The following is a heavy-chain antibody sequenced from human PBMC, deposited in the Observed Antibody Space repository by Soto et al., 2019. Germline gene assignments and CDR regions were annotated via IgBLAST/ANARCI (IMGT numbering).Heavy chain of an antibody. D-gene: IGHD3-10*01. CDR1: GGSIRNYY. V-gene: IGHV4-59*12. CDR2: IHFSGNT. J-gene: IGHJ6*02. CDR3: ARASSQAGYYYYGMDV. Sequence: PSETLSLTCTVSGGSIRNYYWSWIRQSPDKGLEWIAYIHFSGNTNYNPSLKSRVTISVDTSKNQFSLKLTSVTAADTAVYYCARASSQAGYYYYGMDVWGQGTTVTVSS.